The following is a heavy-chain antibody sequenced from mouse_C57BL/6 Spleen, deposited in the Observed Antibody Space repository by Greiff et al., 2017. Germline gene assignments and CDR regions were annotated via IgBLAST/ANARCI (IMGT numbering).Heavy chain of an antibody. CDR1: GYTFTNYW. Sequence: QVHVKQSGAELVRPGTSVKMSCKASGYTFTNYWLGWAKQRPGHGLEWIGDIYPGGGYTNYNEKFKGKATLTADKSSSTAYMQFSSLTSEDSAIYYCARAELGETWFAYWGQGTLVTVSA. CDR2: IYPGGGYT. V-gene: IGHV1-63*01. D-gene: IGHD4-1*01. J-gene: IGHJ3*01. CDR3: ARAELGETWFAY.